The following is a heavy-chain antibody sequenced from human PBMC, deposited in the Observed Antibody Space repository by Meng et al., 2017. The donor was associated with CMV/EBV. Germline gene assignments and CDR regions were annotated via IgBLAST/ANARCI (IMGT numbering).Heavy chain of an antibody. CDR1: GFTFDDYA. J-gene: IGHJ4*02. D-gene: IGHD6-19*01. V-gene: IGHV3-9*01. CDR2: ISWNSGSI. CDR3: AKDAAPSIAVAGAYYFDY. Sequence: SLKISCAASGFTFDDYAMHWVRQAPGKGLEWVSGISWNSGSIGYADPVKGRFTISRDNAKNSLYLQMNSLRAEDTALYYCAKDAAPSIAVAGAYYFDYWGQGTLVTVSS.